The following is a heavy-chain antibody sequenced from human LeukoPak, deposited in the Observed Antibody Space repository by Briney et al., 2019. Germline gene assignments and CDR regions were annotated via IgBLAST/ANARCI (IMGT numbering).Heavy chain of an antibody. CDR2: IIPIFGTA. CDR1: GGTFSSYA. D-gene: IGHD6-25*01. CDR3: ARVRLGTGYSSGKNWFDP. Sequence: SVKVSCKASGGTFSSYAISWVRQAPGQGLEWMGGIIPIFGTANYAQKFQGRVTITADESTSTAYMELSSLRSEDTAVYYCARVRLGTGYSSGKNWFDPWGQGTLVTVSS. J-gene: IGHJ5*02. V-gene: IGHV1-69*13.